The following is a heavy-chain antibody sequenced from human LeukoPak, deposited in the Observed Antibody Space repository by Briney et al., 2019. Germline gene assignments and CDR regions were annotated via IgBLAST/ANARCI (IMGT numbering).Heavy chain of an antibody. CDR1: GSTFTRYY. CDR2: INPSSGST. J-gene: IGHJ4*02. D-gene: IGHD6-13*01. V-gene: IGHV1-46*01. Sequence: GASVTVSCTASGSTFTRYYIHWVRQAPGQGLDWMGMINPSSGSTRFAQMFQDRVTMTRDTSTSAVYMELSSLTSEDTAMYYCARTYSSSWSYCDSWGQGTLVTVSS. CDR3: ARTYSSSWSYCDS.